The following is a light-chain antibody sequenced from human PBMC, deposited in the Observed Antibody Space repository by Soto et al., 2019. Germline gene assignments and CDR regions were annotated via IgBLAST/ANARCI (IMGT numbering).Light chain of an antibody. J-gene: IGKJ1*01. CDR2: GAS. Sequence: EIVLTQSPATLTLSPGDRATLSCRASQSVRSSLAWYQQKPGQAPRLLIYGASTRVTGIPARFSGSGSGTEFTLTISSLQSEDFAVYHCQQYYNWWTFGQGTKVDIK. CDR1: QSVRSS. CDR3: QQYYNWWT. V-gene: IGKV3-15*01.